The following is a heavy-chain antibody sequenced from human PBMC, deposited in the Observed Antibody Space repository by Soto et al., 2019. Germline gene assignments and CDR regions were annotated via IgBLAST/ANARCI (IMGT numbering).Heavy chain of an antibody. CDR2: INHSGST. CDR1: GGSFSGYY. CDR3: ARCLGQVNYYYYGMDV. V-gene: IGHV4-34*01. J-gene: IGHJ6*02. D-gene: IGHD3-10*01. Sequence: SETLSLTCAVYGGSFSGYYWSWIRQPPGKGLEWIGEINHSGSTNYNPSLKSRVTISVDTSKNQFSLKLSSVTAADTAVYYCARCLGQVNYYYYGMDVWGQGTTVTVSS.